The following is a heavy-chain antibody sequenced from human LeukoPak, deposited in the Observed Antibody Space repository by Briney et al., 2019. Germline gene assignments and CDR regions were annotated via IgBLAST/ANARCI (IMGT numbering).Heavy chain of an antibody. CDR2: ISYSGST. V-gene: IGHV4-39*01. D-gene: IGHD6-13*01. J-gene: IGHJ5*02. CDR3: ARRRSSNSYSWFEP. Sequence: SETLSLTCTVSGGSISSSGYNWGWIRHPPGKELEWIGSISYSGSTYYNPSLKSRVTTSADTSKNQSSLKLNSVTAADTAVYYCARRRSSNSYSWFEPWGQGTLVTVSS. CDR1: GGSISSSGYN.